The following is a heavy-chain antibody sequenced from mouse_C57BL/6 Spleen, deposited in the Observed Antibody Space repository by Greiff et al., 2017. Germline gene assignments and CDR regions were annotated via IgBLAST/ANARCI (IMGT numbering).Heavy chain of an antibody. J-gene: IGHJ2*01. V-gene: IGHV1-15*01. CDR1: GYTFTDYE. CDR3: TRPITTVVATDY. CDR2: IDPETGGT. Sequence: VKLMESGAELVRPGASVTLSCKASGYTFTDYEMHWVKQTPVHGLEWIGAIDPETGGTAYNQKFKGKAILTADKSSSTAYMELRSLTSEDSAVYYCTRPITTVVATDYWGQGTTLTVSS. D-gene: IGHD1-1*01.